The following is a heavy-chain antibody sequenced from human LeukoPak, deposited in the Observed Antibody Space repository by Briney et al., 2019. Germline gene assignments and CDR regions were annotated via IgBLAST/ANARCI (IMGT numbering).Heavy chain of an antibody. V-gene: IGHV3-30*02. CDR3: AKGGYSYDSSGHNYFDY. J-gene: IGHJ4*02. CDR2: IRYDGSNR. Sequence: GGSLRLSCAASGFTFTSYGMHWVRQAPGKGLEWVAFIRYDGSNRNYADSVKGRFAISRDNSRNTLYLQMNSLRAEDTAVYYCAKGGYSYDSSGHNYFDYWGQGTLVTVSS. D-gene: IGHD3-22*01. CDR1: GFTFTSYG.